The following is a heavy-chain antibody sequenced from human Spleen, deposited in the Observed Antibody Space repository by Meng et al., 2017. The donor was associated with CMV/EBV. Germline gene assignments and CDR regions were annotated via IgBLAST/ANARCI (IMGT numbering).Heavy chain of an antibody. Sequence: SGLTFSSYAMSWVRQAPGKGLEWVSVIYSGASSTYYANSVKGRFTISRDNSKNTLYLQMNRLRAEDTAVYYCAKGCSTTKCYGPNDSWGQGTLVTVSS. CDR1: GLTFSSYA. CDR3: AKGCSTTKCYGPNDS. D-gene: IGHD2-2*01. V-gene: IGHV3-23*03. J-gene: IGHJ4*02. CDR2: IYSGASST.